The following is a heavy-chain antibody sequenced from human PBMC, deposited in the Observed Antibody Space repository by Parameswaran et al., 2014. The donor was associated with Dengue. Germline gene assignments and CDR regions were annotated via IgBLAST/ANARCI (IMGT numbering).Heavy chain of an antibody. V-gene: IGHV1-46*04. CDR2: INPSGGDT. D-gene: IGHD1-1*01. Sequence: WVRQAPGQGLEWMGIINPSGGDTTYAQKLQGRVTMTRDTSTSTVYLDLSSLRSEDTAVYYCARTPYLEKLSFDYWGQGTLVTVSS. J-gene: IGHJ4*02. CDR3: ARTPYLEKLSFDY.